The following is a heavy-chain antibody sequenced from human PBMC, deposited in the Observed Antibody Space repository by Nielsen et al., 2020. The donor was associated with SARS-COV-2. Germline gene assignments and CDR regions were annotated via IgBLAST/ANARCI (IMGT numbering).Heavy chain of an antibody. J-gene: IGHJ4*02. V-gene: IGHV3-13*01. D-gene: IGHD1-26*01. CDR2: IGTAGDT. CDR3: ARGRVGATGYYFDY. Sequence: GESLKISCAASGFTFSSYDMHWVRQATGKGLEWVLAIGTAGDTYYPGSVKGRFTISRENAKNSLYLQMNSLRAGDTAVYYCARGRVGATGYYFDYWGQGTLVTVSS. CDR1: GFTFSSYD.